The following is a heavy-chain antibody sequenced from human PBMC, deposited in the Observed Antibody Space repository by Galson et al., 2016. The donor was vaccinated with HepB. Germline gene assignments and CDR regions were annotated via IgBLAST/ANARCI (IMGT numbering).Heavy chain of an antibody. D-gene: IGHD2/OR15-2a*01. V-gene: IGHV3-23*01. CDR3: TNDVGLVMFGL. Sequence: SLRLSCAVSGFSFSDYAMSWVRQGPGKRLEWVSTISSDGDNKHYLDSVKGRFTVSRDNSKNTLDLQMNSLQAEDTAVYYCTNDVGLVMFGLWGRGTLVTVSS. J-gene: IGHJ4*02. CDR1: GFSFSDYA. CDR2: ISSDGDNK.